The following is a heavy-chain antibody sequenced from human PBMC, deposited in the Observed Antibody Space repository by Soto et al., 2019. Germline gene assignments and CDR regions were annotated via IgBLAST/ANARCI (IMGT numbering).Heavy chain of an antibody. D-gene: IGHD6-13*01. Sequence: SVKVSCKASGGTFSSYAISWVRQAPGQGLEWMGGIIPIFGTANYAQKFQGRVTITADESTSTAYMELSSLRSEDTAVYYCARDPRQLLFKAIAEADPEYFQHWGQGTLVTVSS. CDR3: ARDPRQLLFKAIAEADPEYFQH. CDR1: GGTFSSYA. CDR2: IIPIFGTA. J-gene: IGHJ1*01. V-gene: IGHV1-69*13.